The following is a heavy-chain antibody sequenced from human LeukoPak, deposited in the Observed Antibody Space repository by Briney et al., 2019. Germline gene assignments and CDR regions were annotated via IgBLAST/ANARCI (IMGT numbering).Heavy chain of an antibody. V-gene: IGHV4-61*02. CDR3: AGAQMELDY. CDR2: VYTSGST. D-gene: IGHD1-1*01. Sequence: PSETLSLTCAVSGYSINSGYYWSWIRQPAGKGLEWIGRVYTSGSTNYNPSLKSRVTISVDTSRNQFSLNLSSVTAADTAVYYCAGAQMELDYWGQGTLVTVSS. J-gene: IGHJ4*02. CDR1: GYSINSGYY.